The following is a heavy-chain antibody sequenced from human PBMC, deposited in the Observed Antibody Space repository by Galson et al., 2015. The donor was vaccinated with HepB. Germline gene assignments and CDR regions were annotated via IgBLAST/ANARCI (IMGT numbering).Heavy chain of an antibody. Sequence: SVKVSCKASGYTFTSYGISWVRQAPGQGLEWMGWISAYNGNTNYAQKLQGRVTMTTDTSTSTAYMELRSLRSDDTAVYYCARDGCSSTSCYRKFGNWFDPWGQGTLVTVSS. CDR3: ARDGCSSTSCYRKFGNWFDP. V-gene: IGHV1-18*04. CDR1: GYTFTSYG. CDR2: ISAYNGNT. J-gene: IGHJ5*02. D-gene: IGHD2-2*01.